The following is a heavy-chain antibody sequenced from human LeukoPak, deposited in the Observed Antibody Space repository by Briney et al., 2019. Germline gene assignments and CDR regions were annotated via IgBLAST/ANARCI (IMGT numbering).Heavy chain of an antibody. CDR2: IYYSGTT. Sequence: SQTLSLTCTVSGGSISSGAYFWSWIRQHPGKGLEWIGFIYYSGTTYYNPSLKSRVTLSKDTSKNHFSLTLSSVTAADTAVYYCARAHGSGGDYFDHWGQGTPVTVSS. J-gene: IGHJ4*02. D-gene: IGHD5-12*01. CDR3: ARAHGSGGDYFDH. CDR1: GGSISSGAYF. V-gene: IGHV4-31*03.